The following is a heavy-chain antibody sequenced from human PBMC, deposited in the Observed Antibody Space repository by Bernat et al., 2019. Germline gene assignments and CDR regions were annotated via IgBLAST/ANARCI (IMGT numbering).Heavy chain of an antibody. V-gene: IGHV3-43*01. CDR3: AKAPYRDGGWYADH. CDR1: GFTFRAYS. Sequence: EVQLVESGGVVVQTGGSLRLSCTASGFTFRAYSLHWVHQVPGEGLEWVSLISWDGRKIYYLDSVKGRFTISRDNSKNSLYLQMNSLRPDDTALYYCAKAPYRDGGWYADHWGQGTLVTVSS. J-gene: IGHJ4*02. D-gene: IGHD6-19*01. CDR2: ISWDGRKI.